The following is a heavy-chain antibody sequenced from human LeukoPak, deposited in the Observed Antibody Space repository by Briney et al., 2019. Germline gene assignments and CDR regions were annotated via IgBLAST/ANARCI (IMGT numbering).Heavy chain of an antibody. D-gene: IGHD4-17*01. V-gene: IGHV4-39*01. CDR2: IYHSGST. Sequence: SETLSLTCTVSGGSISSSGYYWGWIRQPPGKGLEWIGSIYHSGSTYYNPSLKSRVTISVDTSKNQFSLKLSSVTAADTAVYYCAETTVTTGYWGQGTLVTVSS. CDR3: AETTVTTGY. CDR1: GGSISSSGYY. J-gene: IGHJ4*02.